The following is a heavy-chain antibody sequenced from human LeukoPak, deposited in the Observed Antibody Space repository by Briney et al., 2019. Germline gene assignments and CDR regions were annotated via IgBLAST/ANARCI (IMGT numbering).Heavy chain of an antibody. D-gene: IGHD6-13*01. J-gene: IGHJ6*02. CDR2: IRSKANSYAT. V-gene: IGHV3-73*01. Sequence: PGGSLRLSCAASGFTFSSYWMSWVRQASGKGLEWVGRIRSKANSYATAYAASVKGRFTISRDDSKNTAYLQMNSLKTEDTAVYYCTRRIIAARPDYYGMDVWGQGTTVTVSS. CDR1: GFTFSSYW. CDR3: TRRIIAARPDYYGMDV.